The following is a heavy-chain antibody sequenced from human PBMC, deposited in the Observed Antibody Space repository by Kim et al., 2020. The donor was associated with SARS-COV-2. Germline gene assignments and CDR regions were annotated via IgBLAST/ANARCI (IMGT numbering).Heavy chain of an antibody. CDR1: GGSFSGYY. J-gene: IGHJ4*02. CDR3: ARRLSNTSGWGSHYCDL. V-gene: IGHV4-34*01. D-gene: IGHD3-10*01. CDR2: INHSGRT. Sequence: WETLSLTCAVYGGSFSGYYWSWIRQPPGKGLEWVGEINHSGRTNYNPSLKSRVTISVDTSKNQFSLKLTSVTAADTAVYYCARRLSNTSGWGSHYCDLWGQGTLVTVSS.